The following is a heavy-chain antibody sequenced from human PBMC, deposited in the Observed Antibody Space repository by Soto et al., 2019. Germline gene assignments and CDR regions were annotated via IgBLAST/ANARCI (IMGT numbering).Heavy chain of an antibody. CDR3: AKVRGPLHCSGVSCYGEGLDY. Sequence: SETLSLTCTVSGGSISDYSSSHYWSWIRQPAGKGLEWVGRVSTSGHPPYSPSLKSRVTMSLDTSKNQFSLTVNSVTAADTAVYYCAKVRGPLHCSGVSCYGEGLDYWGQGTLVTFSS. CDR2: VSTSGHP. V-gene: IGHV4-4*07. J-gene: IGHJ4*02. CDR1: GGSISDYSSSHY. D-gene: IGHD2-15*01.